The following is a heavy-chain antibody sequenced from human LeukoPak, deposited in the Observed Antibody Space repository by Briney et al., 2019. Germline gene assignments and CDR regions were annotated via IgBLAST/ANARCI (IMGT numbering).Heavy chain of an antibody. CDR3: ARVEMATIPKFDP. D-gene: IGHD5-24*01. J-gene: IGHJ5*02. CDR2: INSDGSST. CDR1: GSTFSSYW. V-gene: IGHV3-74*01. Sequence: GGSLRLSCAASGSTFSSYWMHWVRQAPGKGLVWVSRINSDGSSTSYADSVKGRFTISRDNAKNTLYLQMNSLRAEGTAVYYCARVEMATIPKFDPWGQGALVTVSS.